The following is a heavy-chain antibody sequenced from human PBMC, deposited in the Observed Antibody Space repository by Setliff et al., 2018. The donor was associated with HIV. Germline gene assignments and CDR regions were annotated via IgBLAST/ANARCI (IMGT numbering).Heavy chain of an antibody. V-gene: IGHV4-39*02. Sequence: SETLSLTCTVSGGSISNSNYYWGWIRQPPGKGLEWVGSNYYIGTTYYNPSLKSRVTISIDTSKNDFSLKLTSVTAADTAMYYCARVASTRDWYFDLWGRGTLVTVSS. CDR3: ARVASTRDWYFDL. CDR1: GGSISNSNYY. J-gene: IGHJ2*01. CDR2: NYYIGTT.